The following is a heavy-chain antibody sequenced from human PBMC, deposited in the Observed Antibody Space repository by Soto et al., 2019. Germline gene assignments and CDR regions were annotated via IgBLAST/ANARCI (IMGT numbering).Heavy chain of an antibody. Sequence: QVQLQQWGAGLLKPSETLSLTCAVYGESFSGYYWSWIRQTPGKGLEWIGEVNHIGSTNYNPSLKSRVTIAIGMSNNQFSLKLTFGTAADTALYYCARGDFYFGSGTSFKVYESYPLDYWGQGTLVTVSS. CDR2: VNHIGST. V-gene: IGHV4-34*01. CDR3: ARGDFYFGSGTSFKVYESYPLDY. J-gene: IGHJ4*02. CDR1: GESFSGYY. D-gene: IGHD3-10*01.